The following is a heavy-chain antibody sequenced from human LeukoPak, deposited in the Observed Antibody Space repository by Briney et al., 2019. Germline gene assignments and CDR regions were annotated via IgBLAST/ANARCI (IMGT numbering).Heavy chain of an antibody. Sequence: SETLSLTCTVDGGSFTDFFWTWSRQAPGKGLEWIGDINHSGGTTYNPSLKSRVTILLDTTNNQSSLKLSSVTAADTAVYYCARGIPGYFGTSGYYYEYWGKGTLVTVSS. CDR2: INHSGGT. J-gene: IGHJ4*02. CDR1: GGSFTDFF. V-gene: IGHV4-34*01. D-gene: IGHD3-22*01. CDR3: ARGIPGYFGTSGYYYEY.